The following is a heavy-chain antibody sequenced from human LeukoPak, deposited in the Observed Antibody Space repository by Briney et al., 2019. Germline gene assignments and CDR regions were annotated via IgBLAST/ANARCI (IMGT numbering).Heavy chain of an antibody. V-gene: IGHV3-9*01. Sequence: QPGGSLRLSCAASGFTFDDYAMPWVRQAPGKGLEWVSGISWNSGSIGYADSVKGRFTISRDNAKNSLYLQMNSLRAEDTALYYCAKPSDLDCGGDCWNGYYFDYWGQGTLVTVSS. CDR3: AKPSDLDCGGDCWNGYYFDY. CDR2: ISWNSGSI. CDR1: GFTFDDYA. J-gene: IGHJ4*02. D-gene: IGHD2-21*02.